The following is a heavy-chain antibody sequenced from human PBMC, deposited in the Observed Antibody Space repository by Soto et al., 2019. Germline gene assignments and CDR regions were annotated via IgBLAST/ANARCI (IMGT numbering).Heavy chain of an antibody. CDR1: GYTFNIYA. Sequence: QVQLVQSGAEVRNPGASVTVSCKASGYTFNIYAISWLRQAPGQGPEWRGWITGDTLEASYARKFQGRVTLTRNTSPSTVYMELRSLREDDTAVYYCARARPTDLWGQGALVTVSS. CDR3: ARARPTDL. V-gene: IGHV1-18*01. J-gene: IGHJ5*02. CDR2: ITGDTLEA.